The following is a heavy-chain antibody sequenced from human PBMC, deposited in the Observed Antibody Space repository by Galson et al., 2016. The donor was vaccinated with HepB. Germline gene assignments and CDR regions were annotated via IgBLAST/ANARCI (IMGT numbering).Heavy chain of an antibody. V-gene: IGHV1-3*01. CDR1: GYTFTTYA. D-gene: IGHD6-6*01. CDR3: ARVKIGRSSGGYYYGRDV. Sequence: SVKVSCKASGYTFTTYAMHWVRQAPGQRLEWMGWINAGYGNTKNSQKFQGRATITRDTSASTAYMELSSLRSEDTAVYYCARVKIGRSSGGYYYGRDVWGQGTTVTVSS. CDR2: INAGYGNT. J-gene: IGHJ6*02.